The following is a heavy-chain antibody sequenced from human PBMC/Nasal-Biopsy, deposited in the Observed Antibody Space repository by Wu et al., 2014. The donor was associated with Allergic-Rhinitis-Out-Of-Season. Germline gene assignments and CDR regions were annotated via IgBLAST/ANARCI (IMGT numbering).Heavy chain of an antibody. CDR3: ARVIGGRWFGKLSNWFDP. CDR2: ISDSRNYI. V-gene: IGHV3-11*06. D-gene: IGHD3-10*01. CDR1: GFIFSDYY. Sequence: LRLSCAASGFIFSDYYMTWIRQAPGKGLECISYISDSRNYIKYADSVKGRFTISRDNAKNSVYLLMNSLRVEDTAVYYCARVIGGRWFGKLSNWFDPGAREPWSPSPQ. J-gene: IGHJ5*02.